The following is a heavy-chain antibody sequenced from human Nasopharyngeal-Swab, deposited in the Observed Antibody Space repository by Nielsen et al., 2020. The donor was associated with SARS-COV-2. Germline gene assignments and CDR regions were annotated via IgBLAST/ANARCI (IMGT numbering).Heavy chain of an antibody. D-gene: IGHD2-2*01. V-gene: IGHV4-34*01. CDR1: GGSFSGYY. CDR3: ARLLGYCSSTSCDY. Sequence: GSLRLSCAVYGGSFSGYYWSWIRQPPGKGLEWIGDINHSGSTNYNPSLKSRVTISVDTSKNQFSLKLSSVTAADTAVYYCARLLGYCSSTSCDYWGQGTLVTVSS. CDR2: INHSGST. J-gene: IGHJ4*02.